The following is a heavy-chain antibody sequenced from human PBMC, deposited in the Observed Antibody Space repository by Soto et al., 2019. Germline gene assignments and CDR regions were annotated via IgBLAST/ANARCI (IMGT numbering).Heavy chain of an antibody. Sequence: EVQLVESGGGLVQPARSLRLSCAASGFTFDAYPMHWVRQAPGKGLEWVAGVACDGGSIEYVDSVEGRFTISRDNAKNSLYLQMSSLRDEDTALYYCVRDDAFDLGGQGTQVTVSS. CDR1: GFTFDAYP. CDR3: VRDDAFDL. V-gene: IGHV3-9*01. CDR2: VACDGGSI. J-gene: IGHJ3*01.